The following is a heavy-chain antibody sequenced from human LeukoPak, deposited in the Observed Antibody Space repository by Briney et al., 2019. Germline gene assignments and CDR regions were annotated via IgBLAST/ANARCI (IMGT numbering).Heavy chain of an antibody. V-gene: IGHV4-39*07. D-gene: IGHD5-24*01. J-gene: IGHJ4*02. CDR3: ARGVATIPTPLDY. CDR1: GGSISSSSYY. CDR2: IYYSGST. Sequence: SETLSLTCTVSGGSISSSSYYWGWIRQPPGKGLEWIGSIYYSGSTYYNPSLKSRVTISVDTSKNQFSLKLSSVTAADTAVYYCARGVATIPTPLDYWGQGTLVTVSS.